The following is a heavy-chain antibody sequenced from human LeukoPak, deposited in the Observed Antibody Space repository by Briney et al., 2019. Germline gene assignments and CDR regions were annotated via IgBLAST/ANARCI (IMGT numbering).Heavy chain of an antibody. CDR1: GFTFSSYA. J-gene: IGHJ4*02. V-gene: IGHV3-30-3*01. Sequence: GGSLRLSCAASGFTFSSYAMHWVRQAPGKGLEWVAVISYDGSNKYYADSVKGRFTISRDNSKNTLYLQMNSLRAEDTAVYYCARDSDADQRWFGELRGPLDYWGQGTLVTVSS. D-gene: IGHD3-10*01. CDR2: ISYDGSNK. CDR3: ARDSDADQRWFGELRGPLDY.